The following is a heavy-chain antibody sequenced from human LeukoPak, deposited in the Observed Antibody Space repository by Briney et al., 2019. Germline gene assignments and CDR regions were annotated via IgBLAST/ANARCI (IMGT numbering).Heavy chain of an antibody. J-gene: IGHJ4*02. CDR1: GYSFTSYW. CDR2: IYPGDSDT. CDR3: ARYGPYHYDSSGYVDY. D-gene: IGHD3-22*01. Sequence: GESLKISCKGSGYSFTSYWIGWVRQMPGKGLEWMGIIYPGDSDTRYSPSFQGQVTISADKSISTAYLQWSSLKASDTAMYYCARYGPYHYDSSGYVDYWGQGTLVTVSS. V-gene: IGHV5-51*01.